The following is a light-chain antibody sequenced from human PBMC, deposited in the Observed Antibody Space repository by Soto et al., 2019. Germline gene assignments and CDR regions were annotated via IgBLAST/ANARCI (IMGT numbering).Light chain of an antibody. Sequence: DFVMTQSPDSLAVSLGERATINCKSSQSVLSSSNNKNFLAWFQQKPGQPPKLLISWASTRESGVPDRFSGSGPGTDFTLTISSLQAEDVAVYYCQQYHSDPITFGQGTRLEIK. J-gene: IGKJ5*01. CDR2: WAS. V-gene: IGKV4-1*01. CDR1: QSVLSSSNNKNF. CDR3: QQYHSDPIT.